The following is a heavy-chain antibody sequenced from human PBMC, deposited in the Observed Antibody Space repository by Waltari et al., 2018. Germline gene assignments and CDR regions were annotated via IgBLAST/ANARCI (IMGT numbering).Heavy chain of an antibody. CDR3: ARVFSPNVAARHFDY. CDR2: ISSSSSYI. Sequence: EVQLVESGGGLVKPGGSLRLSCAGSGFNFNHYYMSWVRQAPGKGLEWVSSISSSSSYIFYADSVKGRFTISRDNAKSSVFLQMHSMRAEDTAVYYCARVFSPNVAARHFDYWGQGTLATVSS. CDR1: GFNFNHYY. V-gene: IGHV3-21*01. J-gene: IGHJ4*02. D-gene: IGHD6-6*01.